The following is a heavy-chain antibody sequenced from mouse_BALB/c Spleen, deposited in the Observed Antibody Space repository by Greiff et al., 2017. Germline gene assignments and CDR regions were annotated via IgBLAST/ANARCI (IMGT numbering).Heavy chain of an antibody. D-gene: IGHD3-2*01. V-gene: IGHV7-3*02. CDR1: GFTFTDYY. Sequence: EVQVVESGGGLVQPGGSLRLSCAPSGFTFTDYYMSWVRQPPGKALEWLGFIRNKANGYTTEYSASVKGRFTISRDYSQSILYLQMNTLRAEDSATYYCARDNRRDGSYYFDYWGQGTTLTVSS. CDR2: IRNKANGYTT. CDR3: ARDNRRDGSYYFDY. J-gene: IGHJ2*01.